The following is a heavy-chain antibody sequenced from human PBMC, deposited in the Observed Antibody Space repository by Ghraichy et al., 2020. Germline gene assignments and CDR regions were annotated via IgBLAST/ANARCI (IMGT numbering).Heavy chain of an antibody. CDR3: AKHILASCHYYGLDV. J-gene: IGHJ6*02. D-gene: IGHD2-2*01. CDR2: IKPYSGAT. Sequence: ASVKVSCKTSGYTFIAYHIHWVRQAPGQGLEWVGWIKPYSGATEYAQNFQGRVTMTSDTAISTAYMELSSLRSDDTAVYYCAKHILASCHYYGLDVWGQGTMVTVSS. V-gene: IGHV1-2*02. CDR1: GYTFIAYH.